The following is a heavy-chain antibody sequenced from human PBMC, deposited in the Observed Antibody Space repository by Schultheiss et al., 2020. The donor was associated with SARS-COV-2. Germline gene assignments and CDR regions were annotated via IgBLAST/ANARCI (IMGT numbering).Heavy chain of an antibody. V-gene: IGHV1-2*02. J-gene: IGHJ6*02. CDR2: INPNSGGT. D-gene: IGHD2-2*01. CDR3: ARVGDCSSTSCYGGLRFYYGMDV. Sequence: ASVKVSCKASGGTFSSYAISWVRQAPGQGLEWMGWINPNSGGTNYAQKFQGRVTMTRDTSISTAYMELSRLRSDDTAVYYCARVGDCSSTSCYGGLRFYYGMDVWGQGTTVTVSS. CDR1: GGTFSSYA.